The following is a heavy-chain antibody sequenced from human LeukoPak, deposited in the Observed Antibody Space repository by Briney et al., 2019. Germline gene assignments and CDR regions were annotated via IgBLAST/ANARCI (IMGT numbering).Heavy chain of an antibody. V-gene: IGHV4-31*03. CDR2: IYYSGST. CDR1: GGSISSGGYY. Sequence: SQTLSLTCTVSGGSISSGGYYWSWIRQHPGKGLEWIGYIYYSGSTYHNPSLKSRVTISVDTSKNQFSLKLSSVTAADTAVYYCARDRLHYGSGYGMDVWGQGTTVTVSS. D-gene: IGHD3-10*01. J-gene: IGHJ6*02. CDR3: ARDRLHYGSGYGMDV.